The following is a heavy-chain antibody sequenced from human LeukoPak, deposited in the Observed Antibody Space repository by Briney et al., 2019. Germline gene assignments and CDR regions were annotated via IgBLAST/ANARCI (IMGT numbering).Heavy chain of an antibody. CDR2: ISGSGGST. V-gene: IGHV3-23*01. CDR1: GFTFSSYA. CDR3: AKSYCSGGSCYLNWFDP. J-gene: IGHJ5*02. Sequence: GGSLRLSCAASGFTFSSYAMSWVRQAPGKGLEWVSAISGSGGSTYYADSVKGRFTISRDNPKNTLYLQMNSLRAEDTAVYYCAKSYCSGGSCYLNWFDPWGQGTLVTVSS. D-gene: IGHD2-15*01.